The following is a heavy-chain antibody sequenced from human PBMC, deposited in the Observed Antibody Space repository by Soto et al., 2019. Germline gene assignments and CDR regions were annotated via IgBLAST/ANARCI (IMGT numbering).Heavy chain of an antibody. V-gene: IGHV3-23*01. D-gene: IGHD3-16*01. CDR2: FSGPGGST. Sequence: TGGSLRLSCVVSGSTIDDYAMHWVRQVPGKGLEWVSGFSGPGGSTFYADSVKGRFTISRDNSKNILYLQMNSLRPEDTAVYYCARDFWGLSHFDNWGRGTLVTVSS. CDR1: GSTIDDYA. J-gene: IGHJ4*02. CDR3: ARDFWGLSHFDN.